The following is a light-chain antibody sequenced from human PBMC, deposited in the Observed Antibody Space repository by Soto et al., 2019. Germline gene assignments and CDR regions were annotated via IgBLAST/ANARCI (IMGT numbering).Light chain of an antibody. V-gene: IGKV3-11*01. Sequence: EIVLTQSPATLSLSRGERATLSCRASQSVSSYLAWYQHKPGQAPRLLIYGASNRATGIPARFSGSGSGTDLTLTSSSLEPEDSAVYYCQQRYDSWTFGQGTKVEIK. CDR1: QSVSSY. CDR3: QQRYDSWT. J-gene: IGKJ1*01. CDR2: GAS.